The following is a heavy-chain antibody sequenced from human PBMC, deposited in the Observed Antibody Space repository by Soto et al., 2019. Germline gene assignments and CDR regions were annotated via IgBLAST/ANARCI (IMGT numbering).Heavy chain of an antibody. Sequence: GGSLRLSCAASGFTFSGYSVNWVRQAPGKGLEWVSYISSGSKTIYYADSVKGRFTVSRDNARNSQYLQMNSLRDEDTAVYYCAREDILGTRSFDYWGQGTLGTV. CDR3: AREDILGTRSFDY. D-gene: IGHD3-9*01. CDR2: ISSGSKTI. CDR1: GFTFSGYS. V-gene: IGHV3-48*02. J-gene: IGHJ4*02.